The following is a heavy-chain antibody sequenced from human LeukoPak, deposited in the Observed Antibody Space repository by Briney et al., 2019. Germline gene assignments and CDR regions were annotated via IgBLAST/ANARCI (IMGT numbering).Heavy chain of an antibody. V-gene: IGHV3-48*01. CDR1: GFNFGGYT. CDR2: ISRTGTTI. CDR3: ARDLGSGDHGLLV. Sequence: GGSLRLSCTASGFNFGGYTINWGRQGPGKGLEWISYISRTGTTIYYADSVKGRFTISRDNAKNSLYLQMNSLRSEDTGLYFCARDLGSGDHGLLVWGQGTLLTVSS. J-gene: IGHJ4*02. D-gene: IGHD2-21*02.